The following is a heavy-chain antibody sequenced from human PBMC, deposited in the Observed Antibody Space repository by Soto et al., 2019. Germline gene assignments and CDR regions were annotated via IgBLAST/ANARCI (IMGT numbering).Heavy chain of an antibody. CDR2: IYYSGST. J-gene: IGHJ5*02. Sequence: SETLSLTCTVSGGSISSYYWSWIRQPPGKGLEWIGYIYYSGSTNYNPSLKSRVTISVDTSKNQFSLKLSSVTAADTAVYYCARQSWWFDPWGQGTLVTVSP. V-gene: IGHV4-59*01. CDR3: ARQSWWFDP. CDR1: GGSISSYY. D-gene: IGHD6-13*01.